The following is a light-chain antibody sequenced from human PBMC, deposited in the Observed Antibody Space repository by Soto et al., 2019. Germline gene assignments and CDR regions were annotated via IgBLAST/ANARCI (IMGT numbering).Light chain of an antibody. Sequence: DIQLTQSPSFLSASVGDRVTITCRASQGLSSDLAWYKQKPGKAPKLLIYAASTLQSGVPSRFSGSGSGTEFTLTISSLQPEDFATYYCQQLNSYQITFGQGTRLEIK. CDR2: AAS. CDR1: QGLSSD. CDR3: QQLNSYQIT. J-gene: IGKJ5*01. V-gene: IGKV1-9*01.